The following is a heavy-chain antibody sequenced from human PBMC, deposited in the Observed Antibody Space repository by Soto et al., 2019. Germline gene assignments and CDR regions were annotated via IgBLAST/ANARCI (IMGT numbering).Heavy chain of an antibody. V-gene: IGHV4-34*01. Sequence: SETLSLTCAVYGGSFSGYYWSWIRQPPGKGLEWIGEINHSGSTNYNPSLKSRVTISVDTSKNQFSLKLSSVTAADTAVYYCARGPFRYSSSSVGNWFDPWGQGTLVTVSS. J-gene: IGHJ5*02. D-gene: IGHD6-6*01. CDR2: INHSGST. CDR3: ARGPFRYSSSSVGNWFDP. CDR1: GGSFSGYY.